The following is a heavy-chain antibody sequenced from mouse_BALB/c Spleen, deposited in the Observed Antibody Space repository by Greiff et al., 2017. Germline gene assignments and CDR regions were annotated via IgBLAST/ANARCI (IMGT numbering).Heavy chain of an antibody. CDR1: GFTFSSYG. CDR2: INSNGGST. V-gene: IGHV5-6-3*01. CDR3: ARGDDYDQSFAY. J-gene: IGHJ3*01. D-gene: IGHD2-4*01. Sequence: DVHLVESGGGLVQPGGSLKLSCAASGFTFSSYGMSWVRQTPDKRLELVATINSNGGSTYYPDSVKGRFTISRDNAKNTLYLQMSSLKSEDTAMYYCARGDDYDQSFAYWGQGTLVTVSA.